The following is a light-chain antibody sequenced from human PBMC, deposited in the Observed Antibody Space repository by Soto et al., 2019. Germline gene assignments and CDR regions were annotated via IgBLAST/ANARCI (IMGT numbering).Light chain of an antibody. J-gene: IGLJ1*01. CDR1: SSDVGGYNF. CDR3: CSYASSTSYV. CDR2: DVS. V-gene: IGLV2-14*03. Sequence: VLTQPASRSGSPGQAITISCTGNSSDVGGYNFVTWYQQHPGEAPKLMIHDVSSRASGVPNRFSGSKSGTTASLTISGLQAEDEADYYCCSYASSTSYVFGTGTKVTVL.